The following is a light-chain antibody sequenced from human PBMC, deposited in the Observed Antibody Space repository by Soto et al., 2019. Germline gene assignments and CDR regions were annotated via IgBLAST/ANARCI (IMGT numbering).Light chain of an antibody. CDR3: HQDNDWPQDT. J-gene: IGKJ2*01. CDR1: QSVSSN. CDR2: GAC. V-gene: IGKV3-15*01. Sequence: EIVMTQSPATLSLSPGERATLSCRASQSVSSNLAWYQLKPGQAPRRLIHGACTRATDIQARFSGSGFVTEFIPDIIILQSGEFAVYYCHQDNDWPQDTFGQGTEVQIK.